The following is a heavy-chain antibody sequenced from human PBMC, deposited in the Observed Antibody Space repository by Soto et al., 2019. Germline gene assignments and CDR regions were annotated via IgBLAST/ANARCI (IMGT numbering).Heavy chain of an antibody. CDR1: GGSIGGSY. V-gene: IGHV4-59*08. Sequence: LVILCLTNTVSGGSIGGSYWSWIRQPPGRGLEWIGYIYNSGSTNYNPSLKSRVTISVDTSKNHFSLKLSSVTAADTAVYYCANVAGVIDYWGQGTLVTVSS. CDR3: ANVAGVIDY. J-gene: IGHJ4*02. D-gene: IGHD3-10*01. CDR2: IYNSGST.